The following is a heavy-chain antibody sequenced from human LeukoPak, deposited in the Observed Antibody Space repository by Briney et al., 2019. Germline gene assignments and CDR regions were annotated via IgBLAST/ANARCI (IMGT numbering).Heavy chain of an antibody. D-gene: IGHD3-10*01. CDR3: AKDWKFYYVSGSFFPDN. CDR1: GFALSSYA. V-gene: IGHV3-30-3*01. J-gene: IGHJ4*02. Sequence: GGSLRLSCAASGFALSSYAVHWVRQAPGKGLECVAVISHDGSKKYYADFVKGRFTISRDNSKNTLYLHMNSLIPEDTAVYFCAKDWKFYYVSGSFFPDNWGQGTLVTVSS. CDR2: ISHDGSKK.